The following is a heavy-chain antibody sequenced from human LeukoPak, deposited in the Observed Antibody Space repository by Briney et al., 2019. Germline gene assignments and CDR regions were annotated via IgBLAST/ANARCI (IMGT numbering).Heavy chain of an antibody. Sequence: SRTLSLTCTVSGGSISSGGYYWSWIRQPPGKGLEWIGEINHSGSTNYNPSLKSRVTISVDTSKNQFSLKLSSVTAADTAVYYCAFQGVTAGLINSGYDYWGQGTLVTVSS. CDR3: AFQGVTAGLINSGYDY. CDR2: INHSGST. D-gene: IGHD3-10*01. J-gene: IGHJ4*02. CDR1: GGSISSGGYY. V-gene: IGHV4-30-2*01.